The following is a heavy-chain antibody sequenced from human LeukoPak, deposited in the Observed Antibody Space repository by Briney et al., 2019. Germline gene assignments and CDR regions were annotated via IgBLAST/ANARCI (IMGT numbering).Heavy chain of an antibody. CDR1: GGSISSSNFL. V-gene: IGHV4-61*02. CDR2: INTSGST. D-gene: IGHD6-19*01. Sequence: SETLSLTCTVSGGSISSSNFLWDWIRQPAGKGLEWIGRINTSGSTNYNPSLKSRVTISVDTSKNQFSLKLNSVTAADTAVYYCAREGISSGNDYWGQGTLVTVSS. CDR3: AREGISSGNDY. J-gene: IGHJ4*02.